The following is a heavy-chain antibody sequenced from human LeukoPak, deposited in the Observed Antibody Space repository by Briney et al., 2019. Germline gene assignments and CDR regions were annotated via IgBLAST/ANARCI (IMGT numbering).Heavy chain of an antibody. Sequence: GGSLRLSCAASGFTFSSYSMNWVRQAPGKGLEWVSSIGSSSSYIYYADSVKGRFTISRDNAKNSLYLQMNSLRAEDTAVYYCARDTDTAAGTGTHFDYWGQGTLVTVSS. D-gene: IGHD6-13*01. CDR1: GFTFSSYS. CDR2: IGSSSSYI. J-gene: IGHJ4*02. V-gene: IGHV3-21*01. CDR3: ARDTDTAAGTGTHFDY.